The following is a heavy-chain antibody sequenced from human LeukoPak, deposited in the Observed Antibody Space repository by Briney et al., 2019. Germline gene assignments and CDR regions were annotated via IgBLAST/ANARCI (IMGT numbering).Heavy chain of an antibody. V-gene: IGHV3-74*01. CDR3: VRGEAGGSNSWFYFDY. D-gene: IGHD6-13*01. CDR2: ISSDGTTT. CDR1: GFTFSHYW. Sequence: GGSLRLSCAASGFTFSHYWMHWVRQAPGKGLVWVSLISSDGTTTTYADSVEGRFTISRDNVKSTLYLQMNSLRAEDTAVYYCVRGEAGGSNSWFYFDYWGQGTLVTVSS. J-gene: IGHJ4*02.